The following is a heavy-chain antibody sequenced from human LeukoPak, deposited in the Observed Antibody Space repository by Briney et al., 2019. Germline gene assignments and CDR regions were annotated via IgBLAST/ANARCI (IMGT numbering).Heavy chain of an antibody. CDR3: ARRRPLVSNLHYFDY. CDR2: IYPGDSDI. V-gene: IGHV5-51*01. Sequence: GESLKISCKASGYSFSSNWIAWVRQMPGKGLEWMEIIYPGDSDIRYGPSFQGQVTISADMSISTAYLQWSSLKASDTAMYYCARRRPLVSNLHYFDYWGQGTLVTVSS. CDR1: GYSFSSNW. J-gene: IGHJ4*02. D-gene: IGHD6-6*01.